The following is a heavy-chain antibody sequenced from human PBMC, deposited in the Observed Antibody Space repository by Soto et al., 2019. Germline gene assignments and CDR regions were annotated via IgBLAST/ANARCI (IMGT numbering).Heavy chain of an antibody. Sequence: SQTLSLTCAISGDSVSSNSAAWNWIRQSPSRGLEWLGRTYYRSKWYNDYAVSVKSRITINPDTSKNQFSLKLSSVTAADTAVYYCARALWFGDLLDWFDPWGQGTLVTVSS. V-gene: IGHV6-1*01. J-gene: IGHJ5*02. CDR2: TYYRSKWYN. CDR3: ARALWFGDLLDWFDP. D-gene: IGHD3-10*01. CDR1: GDSVSSNSAA.